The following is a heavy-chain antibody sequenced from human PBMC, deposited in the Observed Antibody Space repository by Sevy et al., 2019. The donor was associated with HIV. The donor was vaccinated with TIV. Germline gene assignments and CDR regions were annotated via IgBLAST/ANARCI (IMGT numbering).Heavy chain of an antibody. CDR1: GYNFMSDG. CDR3: ARVPTYYYGSGTYFDY. D-gene: IGHD3-10*01. Sequence: ASVKVSCKASGYNFMSDGISWVRQAPGQGLEWVGWIGLYNGNAHSAQKLKDRVTMTADTSTSTAYMELRSLGSDDTAVYYCARVPTYYYGSGTYFDYWGQGTLVTVSS. J-gene: IGHJ4*02. V-gene: IGHV1-18*01. CDR2: IGLYNGNA.